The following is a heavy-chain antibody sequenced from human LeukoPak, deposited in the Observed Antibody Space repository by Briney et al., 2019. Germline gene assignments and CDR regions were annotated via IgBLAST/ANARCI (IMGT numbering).Heavy chain of an antibody. Sequence: GRSLRLSCAASGFSLNNYAMHWVRQAPGKGLEWVAVISTDGTNKFYGDSVRSRCTISRDNSKNTMSLQMDSLRPEDTAVYYCARDPRSSSSRNYFDSWGQGTLVTVSS. CDR2: ISTDGTNK. CDR1: GFSLNNYA. D-gene: IGHD6-13*01. V-gene: IGHV3-30*04. CDR3: ARDPRSSSSRNYFDS. J-gene: IGHJ4*02.